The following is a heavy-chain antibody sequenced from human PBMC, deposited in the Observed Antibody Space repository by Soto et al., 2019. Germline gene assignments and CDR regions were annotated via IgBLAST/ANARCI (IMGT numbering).Heavy chain of an antibody. CDR2: ISSSGSTI. Sequence: SGGSLRLSCAASGFTFSSYEMNWVRQAPGKGLEWVSYISSSGSTIYYADSVKGRFTISRDNAKNSLYLQMNSLRAEDTAVYYCAVDIVVVPATSFDPWGQGTLVTAPQ. V-gene: IGHV3-48*03. CDR3: AVDIVVVPATSFDP. J-gene: IGHJ5*02. CDR1: GFTFSSYE. D-gene: IGHD2-2*01.